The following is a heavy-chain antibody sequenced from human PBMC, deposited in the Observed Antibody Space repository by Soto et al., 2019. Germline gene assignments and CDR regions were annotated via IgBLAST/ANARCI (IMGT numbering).Heavy chain of an antibody. J-gene: IGHJ5*02. CDR1: GGSFSGYY. Sequence: QVQLQQWGAGLLKPSETLSLTCAVYGGSFSGYYWSWIRQPPGKGLEGIGEINHSGSTNYNPSLKSRVTISVDTSKNQFSLKLSSVTAADTAVYYCARGPPYGSGSYYKYNWFDPWGQGTLVTVSS. CDR3: ARGPPYGSGSYYKYNWFDP. CDR2: INHSGST. V-gene: IGHV4-34*01. D-gene: IGHD3-10*01.